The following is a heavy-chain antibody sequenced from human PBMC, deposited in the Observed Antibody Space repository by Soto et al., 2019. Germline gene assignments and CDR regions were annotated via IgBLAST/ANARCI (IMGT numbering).Heavy chain of an antibody. Sequence: VGSLRLSCEASGFTFSSYGMHWVRQAPGKGLEWVAVISYDGSKKYYADSAKGRFTISRDNSKNTLYLQMNSLRAEDRAVYYCANVEGGAYPDFDLWGQGTLVTVSS. CDR2: ISYDGSKK. V-gene: IGHV3-30*18. D-gene: IGHD1-26*01. CDR1: GFTFSSYG. J-gene: IGHJ4*02. CDR3: ANVEGGAYPDFDL.